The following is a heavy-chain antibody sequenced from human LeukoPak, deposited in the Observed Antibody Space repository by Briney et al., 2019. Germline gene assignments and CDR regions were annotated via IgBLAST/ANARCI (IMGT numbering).Heavy chain of an antibody. CDR2: INHSGST. Sequence: TSETLSLTCAVSGGSISSTNWWSCVRQPPGKGLEWIGEINHSGSTNYNPSLKGRVALSVDKSNNQFSLKLSSVTAADTAIYYCARARKENYYDSSGRWFDRWGQGTLVTVSS. CDR3: ARARKENYYDSSGRWFDR. V-gene: IGHV4-4*02. J-gene: IGHJ5*02. D-gene: IGHD3-22*01. CDR1: GGSISSTNW.